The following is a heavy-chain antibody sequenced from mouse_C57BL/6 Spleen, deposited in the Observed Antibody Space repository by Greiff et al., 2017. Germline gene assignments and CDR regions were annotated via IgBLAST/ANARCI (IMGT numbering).Heavy chain of an antibody. D-gene: IGHD6-1*01. CDR2: IHPNSGST. V-gene: IGHV1-64*01. J-gene: IGHJ2*01. CDR1: GYTFTSYW. CDR3: ARGPPSGWGGFDY. Sequence: QVQLQQPGAELVKPGASVKLSCKASGYTFTSYWMHWVKQRPGQGLEWIGMIHPNSGSTNYNEKFKSKATLTVDKSTSTAYMQRSSLTSDDSAVYYCARGPPSGWGGFDYWGQGTTLTVSA.